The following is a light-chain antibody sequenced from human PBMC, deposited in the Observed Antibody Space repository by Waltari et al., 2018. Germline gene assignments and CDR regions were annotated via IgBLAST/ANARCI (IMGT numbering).Light chain of an antibody. CDR3: QQSYSTLMWT. J-gene: IGKJ1*01. CDR2: AAS. V-gene: IGKV1-39*01. Sequence: DIQMTQSPSSLSASVGDRVTITCRASQSISSYLNWYQQKPGKAPKVLIYAASSLQSWVPSRFSGSGSGTDFTLAISSLQPEDSATYYCQQSYSTLMWTFGQGTKVEIK. CDR1: QSISSY.